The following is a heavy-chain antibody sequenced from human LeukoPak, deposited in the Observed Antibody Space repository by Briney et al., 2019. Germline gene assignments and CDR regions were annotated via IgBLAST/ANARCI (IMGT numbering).Heavy chain of an antibody. J-gene: IGHJ4*02. D-gene: IGHD3-22*01. CDR3: ARSGSLDYYDSSGYYFDY. V-gene: IGHV1-24*01. Sequence: ASVKVSCRVSGYTLTELSMHWVRQPPGKGLEWMGGFDPEDGETIYAQKFQGRVTMTRDMSTSTVCMELSSLRSEDTAVYYCARSGSLDYYDSSGYYFDYWGQGTLVTVSS. CDR1: GYTLTELS. CDR2: FDPEDGET.